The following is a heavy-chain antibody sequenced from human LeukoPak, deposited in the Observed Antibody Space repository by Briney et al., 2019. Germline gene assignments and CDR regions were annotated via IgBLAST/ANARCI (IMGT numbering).Heavy chain of an antibody. Sequence: SETLSLTCTVSGGSISTYYWSWIRQPPGKGLEWIGYIYYTGSTSYNPSLKSRVTLSLDASKNQFSLELNSVTPAAPAVYYCARGGNYWPQWWFDPWGRGTLVSVSS. CDR1: GGSISTYY. CDR2: IYYTGST. J-gene: IGHJ5*02. D-gene: IGHD1-26*01. V-gene: IGHV4-59*01. CDR3: ARGGNYWPQWWFDP.